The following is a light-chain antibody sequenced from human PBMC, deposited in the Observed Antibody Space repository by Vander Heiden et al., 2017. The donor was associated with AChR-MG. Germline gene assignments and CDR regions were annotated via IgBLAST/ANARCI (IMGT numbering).Light chain of an antibody. CDR1: QDISNY. V-gene: IGKV1-33*01. CDR2: DAS. Sequence: DIPMTQSPSSLSASVGDRVTITCQASQDISNYLKWYQQKPGKAPKLLIYDASNLETGVPSRFSGSGSGTDFTFTISSLQPEDIATYNCQQYDNLPPWTFGQGTKVEIK. J-gene: IGKJ1*01. CDR3: QQYDNLPPWT.